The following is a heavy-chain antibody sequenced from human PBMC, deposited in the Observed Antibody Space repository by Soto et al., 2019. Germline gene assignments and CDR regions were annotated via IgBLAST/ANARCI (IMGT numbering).Heavy chain of an antibody. J-gene: IGHJ4*02. CDR3: ARIPTLVRGVGSSYYFDY. CDR2: IFSDDEK. Sequence: VTLKESGPVLVKPTETLTLTCTVSGFSLSDTRMGVTWIRQPPGKAPEWLAHIFSDDEKSFDTSLKSRLTISKDTSKSQVVLTMTNMDPVDTATYYCARIPTLVRGVGSSYYFDYWGQGTLVTVSS. CDR1: GFSLSDTRMG. V-gene: IGHV2-26*01. D-gene: IGHD3-10*01.